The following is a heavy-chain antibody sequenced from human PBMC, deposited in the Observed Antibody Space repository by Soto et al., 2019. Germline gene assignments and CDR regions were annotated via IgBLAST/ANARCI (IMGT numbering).Heavy chain of an antibody. J-gene: IGHJ5*02. D-gene: IGHD6-6*01. CDR1: GGSFSGYY. Sequence: QVQLQQWGAGLLKPSETLSLTCAVYGGSFSGYYWSWIRQPPGKGLEWIGEINHSGSTNYNPSLKSRVTISVDTSKNKFSLKLSSVTAADTAVYYCARARRPLAARFFDPWGQGTLVTVSS. CDR2: INHSGST. V-gene: IGHV4-34*01. CDR3: ARARRPLAARFFDP.